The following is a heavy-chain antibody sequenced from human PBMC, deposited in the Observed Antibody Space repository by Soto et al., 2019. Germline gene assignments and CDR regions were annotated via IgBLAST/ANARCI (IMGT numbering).Heavy chain of an antibody. CDR2: IYHSEGT. D-gene: IGHD2-2*02. CDR3: ATTYTYGIDY. CDR1: GGSISRGDW. J-gene: IGHJ4*02. Sequence: WENLAITCAVSGGSISRGDWWSWVRQPPGKGLEWIGEIYHSEGTNYNPSLKSRVTISVDKSKNQFSLRLGSVTAADTAVYYCATTYTYGIDYWGQGTLVTVS. V-gene: IGHV4-4*02.